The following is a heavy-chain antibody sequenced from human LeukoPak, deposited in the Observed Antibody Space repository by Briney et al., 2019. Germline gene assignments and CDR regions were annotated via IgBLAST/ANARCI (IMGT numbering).Heavy chain of an antibody. Sequence: PGGSLRLSCAASGYTFSTYWMTWVRQAPGQGPEWVGNIKEDGSATYYVDSVKGRFTISRDNAKKSLYLQMNSLRAEDTAVYYCARDSPGYLAYDSWGQGTLVTVSS. J-gene: IGHJ4*02. V-gene: IGHV3-7*04. D-gene: IGHD1-1*01. CDR3: ARDSPGYLAYDS. CDR1: GYTFSTYW. CDR2: IKEDGSAT.